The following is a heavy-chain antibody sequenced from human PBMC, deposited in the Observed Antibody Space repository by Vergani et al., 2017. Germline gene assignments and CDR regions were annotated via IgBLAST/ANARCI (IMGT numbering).Heavy chain of an antibody. D-gene: IGHD3-22*01. V-gene: IGHV3-21*01. J-gene: IGHJ4*02. CDR3: ARASSRSGYCFDY. Sequence: VQLVESGGGLVKPGGSLRLSCAASGFTFSSYSMNWVRQAPGKGLEWVSSISSSSSYIYYADSVKGRFTISRDNAKNSLYLQMNSLGAEDTAVYYCARASSRSGYCFDYWGQGTLVTVSS. CDR2: ISSSSSYI. CDR1: GFTFSSYS.